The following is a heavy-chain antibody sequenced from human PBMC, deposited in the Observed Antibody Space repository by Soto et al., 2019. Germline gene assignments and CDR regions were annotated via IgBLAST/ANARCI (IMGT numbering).Heavy chain of an antibody. CDR3: ARGEYDFWSGSSYYYGMDV. CDR1: GVSISSGGYY. CDR2: IYYSGST. Sequence: SETLSLTCTVSGVSISSGGYYWSWIRQHPGKGLEWIGYIYYSGSTYYNPSLKSRVTISVDTSKNQFSLKLSSVTAADTAVYYCARGEYDFWSGSSYYYGMDVWGQGTTVTVSS. D-gene: IGHD3-3*01. J-gene: IGHJ6*02. V-gene: IGHV4-31*03.